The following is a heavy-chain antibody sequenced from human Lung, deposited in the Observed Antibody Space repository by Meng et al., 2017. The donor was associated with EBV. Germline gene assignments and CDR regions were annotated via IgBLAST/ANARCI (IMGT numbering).Heavy chain of an antibody. CDR3: ARDFYGDYSLLDY. CDR1: GYTFSSYG. CDR2: IWYDGVKK. V-gene: IGHV3-33*01. Sequence: QGQLLESGGGVVQPRRSLSLSCEASGYTFSSYGMHWVRQAPGKGLEWLTFIWYDGVKKSYTDSVKGRFTISRDNSRNTLYLEMDSLRAEDTAMYYCARDFYGDYSLLDYWGHGTLVTVSS. D-gene: IGHD4-17*01. J-gene: IGHJ4*03.